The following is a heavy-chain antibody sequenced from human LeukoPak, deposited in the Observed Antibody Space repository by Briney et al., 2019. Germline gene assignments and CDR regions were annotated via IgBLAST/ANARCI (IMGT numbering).Heavy chain of an antibody. D-gene: IGHD3-10*01. CDR3: ARHASAGSGRRALDY. J-gene: IGHJ4*02. Sequence: SETLSLTCTVSGGSICSYYWSWIRQPPGKGLEWIGYISYSGSTNYNPSLKSRVTISVDTSKNQFSLNLSSVTAADTAVYYCARHASAGSGRRALDYWGQGTLVTVSS. V-gene: IGHV4-59*08. CDR2: ISYSGST. CDR1: GGSICSYY.